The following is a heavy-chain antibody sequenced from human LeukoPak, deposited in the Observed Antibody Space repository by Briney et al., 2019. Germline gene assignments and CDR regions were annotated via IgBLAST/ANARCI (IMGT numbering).Heavy chain of an antibody. CDR1: GGSFSGYY. V-gene: IGHV4-34*01. J-gene: IGHJ5*02. D-gene: IGHD3-22*01. CDR2: INHSGST. CDR3: ARDFFDSSGSFDP. Sequence: SETLSLTCAVYGGSFSGYYWSWIRQPPGKGLEWIGEINHSGSTNYNPSLKSRVTISVDTSKNQFSLRLTSVTAADTAVYYCARDFFDSSGSFDPWGQGALVSVSS.